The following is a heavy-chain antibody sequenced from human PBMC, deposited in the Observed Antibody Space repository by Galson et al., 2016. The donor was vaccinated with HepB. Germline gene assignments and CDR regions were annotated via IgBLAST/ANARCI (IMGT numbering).Heavy chain of an antibody. CDR2: IHYTGGT. D-gene: IGHD6-13*01. CDR3: ARGGGKRIAAAGYYFDY. CDR1: GGSISDYR. J-gene: IGHJ4*02. V-gene: IGHV4-59*01. Sequence: SETLSLTCTVSGGSISDYRWSWIRQTPGKGLEWVGYIHYTGGTHYNPSLKSRVTISFDTSKNQVSLKLTSVTASDTAVYFCARGGGKRIAAAGYYFDYWGQGTLVTVSS.